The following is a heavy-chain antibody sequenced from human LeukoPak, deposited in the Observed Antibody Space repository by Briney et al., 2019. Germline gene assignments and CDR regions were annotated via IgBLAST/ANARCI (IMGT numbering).Heavy chain of an antibody. CDR1: GFTFSNAW. CDR2: IIGSGSST. V-gene: IGHV3-23*01. D-gene: IGHD3-22*01. Sequence: PGGSLRLSCAASGFTFSNAWMSWVRQAPGKGLQWVSVIIGSGSSTYYADSVKGRFTISRDNARNTLYLQMNSLRAEDTAVHYCARWYYYETSGLYYGSFDNWGQGTLVTVSS. CDR3: ARWYYYETSGLYYGSFDN. J-gene: IGHJ5*02.